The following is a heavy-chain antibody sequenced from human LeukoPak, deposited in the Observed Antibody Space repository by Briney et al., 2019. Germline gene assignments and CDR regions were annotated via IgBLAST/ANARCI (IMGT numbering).Heavy chain of an antibody. Sequence: ASVKVSCKASGYTFTSYAMNWVRQAPGQGLEWMGWISAYNGNTHSAQKLQGRVTMTTDTSTSTAYMELRRLRSDDTAVYYCARGFPPRRQYDSSGYYSYYFDYWGQGTLVTVSS. V-gene: IGHV1-18*01. D-gene: IGHD3-22*01. CDR2: ISAYNGNT. CDR1: GYTFTSYA. J-gene: IGHJ4*02. CDR3: ARGFPPRRQYDSSGYYSYYFDY.